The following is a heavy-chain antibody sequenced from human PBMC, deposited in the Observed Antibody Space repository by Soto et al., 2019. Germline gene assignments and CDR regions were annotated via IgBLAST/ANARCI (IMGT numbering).Heavy chain of an antibody. Sequence: HGESLKISCKGSGYSFTSYWISWVRQMPGKGLEWMGRIDPSDSYTNYSPSFQGHVTISADKSISTAYLQWSSLKASDTAMYYCARQGDYYDSSGYYLIYYYYGMDVWGQGTTVTVSS. J-gene: IGHJ6*02. D-gene: IGHD3-22*01. CDR2: IDPSDSYT. CDR3: ARQGDYYDSSGYYLIYYYYGMDV. V-gene: IGHV5-10-1*01. CDR1: GYSFTSYW.